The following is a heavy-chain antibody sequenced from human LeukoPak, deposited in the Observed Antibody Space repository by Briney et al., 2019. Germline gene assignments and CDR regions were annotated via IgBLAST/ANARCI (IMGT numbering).Heavy chain of an antibody. J-gene: IGHJ4*02. CDR1: GFTFSSYS. CDR2: ISSSSSYI. V-gene: IGHV3-21*01. Sequence: PGGSLRLSCAASGFTFSSYSMNWVRQAPGKGLEWVSSISSSSSYIYYADSVKGRFTISRDNAKNSLYLQINSLRAEDTAVYYCARGAKYYYDSSGYYLYYFDYWGQGTLVTVSS. D-gene: IGHD3-22*01. CDR3: ARGAKYYYDSSGYYLYYFDY.